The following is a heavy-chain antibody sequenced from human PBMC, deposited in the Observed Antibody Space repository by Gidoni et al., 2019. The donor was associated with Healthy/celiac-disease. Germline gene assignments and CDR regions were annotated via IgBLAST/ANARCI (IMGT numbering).Heavy chain of an antibody. CDR1: GGSISSYY. CDR3: ARDSVGPVLLWFGEPSLFDY. CDR2: IYTSGST. V-gene: IGHV4-4*07. D-gene: IGHD3-10*01. Sequence: QVQLQESGPGLVKPSETLSLPCTVSGGSISSYYWRWIRQPAGKGLEWIGRIYTSGSTNYNPSLKSRVTMSVDTSKNQFSLKLSSVTAADTAVYYCARDSVGPVLLWFGEPSLFDYWGQGTLVTVSS. J-gene: IGHJ4*02.